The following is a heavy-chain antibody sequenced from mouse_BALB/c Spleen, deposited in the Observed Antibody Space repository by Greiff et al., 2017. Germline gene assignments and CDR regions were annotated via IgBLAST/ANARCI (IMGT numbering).Heavy chain of an antibody. J-gene: IGHJ2*01. Sequence: VQLKQSGPELVKSGASVKISCKASGYSFTGYFMNWVKQSHGKSLEWIGRINPYNGDTFYNQKFKGKATLTVDKSSSTAHLELLSLTSEDSAVYYCGGGDSPVFDYWGQGTTLTVSS. D-gene: IGHD2-13*01. CDR1: GYSFTGYF. V-gene: IGHV1-37*01. CDR2: INPYNGDT. CDR3: GGGDSPVFDY.